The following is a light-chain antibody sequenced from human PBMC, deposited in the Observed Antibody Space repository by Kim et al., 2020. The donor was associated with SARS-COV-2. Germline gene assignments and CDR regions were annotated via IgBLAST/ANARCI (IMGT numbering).Light chain of an antibody. CDR3: SSYTSSSTLVV. V-gene: IGLV2-14*03. CDR1: SNDVGGNNY. Sequence: SITTTRTVTSNDVGGNNYVTWDQQKQGKAPYLMIYDVSNRPAGVYNRFSGSKSGNTGSQTISGLQAEDEADYYCSSYTSSSTLVVFGGGTQMTVL. CDR2: DVS. J-gene: IGLJ2*01.